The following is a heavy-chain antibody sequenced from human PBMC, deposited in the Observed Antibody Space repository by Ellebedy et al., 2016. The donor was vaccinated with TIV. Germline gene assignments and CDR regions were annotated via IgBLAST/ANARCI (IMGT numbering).Heavy chain of an antibody. V-gene: IGHV4-59*01. D-gene: IGHD3-16*02. CDR3: ATLLSHLDY. J-gene: IGHJ4*02. CDR1: GGSISSYY. Sequence: MPSETLSLTCAVSGGSISSYYWSWIRQPPGKGLEWIGYIYYSGSTNYNPSLKSRVTISVDTSKNQFSLKLSSVTAADTAVYYCATLLSHLDYWGQGTLVTVSS. CDR2: IYYSGST.